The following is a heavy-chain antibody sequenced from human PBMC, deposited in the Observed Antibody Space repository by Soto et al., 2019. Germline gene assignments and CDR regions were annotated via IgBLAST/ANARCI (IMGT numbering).Heavy chain of an antibody. Sequence: ASVKGSCKVSGYTLTELSMHWVRQAPGKGLEWMGGFDPEDGETIYAQKFQGRVTMTEDTSTDKAYMELSSLRSEDTAVYYCATSPGRRSNLPVGYWGQGTWVAVSS. CDR1: GYTLTELS. CDR2: FDPEDGET. V-gene: IGHV1-24*01. J-gene: IGHJ4*02. CDR3: ATSPGRRSNLPVGY.